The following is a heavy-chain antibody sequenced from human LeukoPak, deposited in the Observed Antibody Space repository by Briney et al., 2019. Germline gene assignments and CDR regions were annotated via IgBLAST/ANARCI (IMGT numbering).Heavy chain of an antibody. V-gene: IGHV3-21*01. D-gene: IGHD2-2*02. J-gene: IGHJ4*02. CDR1: GFTFSSYS. Sequence: PGGSLRLSCAASGFTFSSYSMNWVRQAPGKGLEWVSSISSSSYIYYADSVKGRFTISRDNAKNSLYLQMNSLRAEDTAVYYCATIPERRQIDYWGQGTLVTVSS. CDR3: ATIPERRQIDY. CDR2: ISSSSYI.